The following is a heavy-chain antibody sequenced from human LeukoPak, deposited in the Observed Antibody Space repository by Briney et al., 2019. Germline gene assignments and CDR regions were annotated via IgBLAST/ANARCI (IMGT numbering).Heavy chain of an antibody. CDR1: GFTFSSYA. CDR2: ISYDGSNK. Sequence: GGSLRLSCAASGFTFSSYAMHWVRQAPGKGLEWVAVISYDGSNKYYADSVKCRFTISRDNSKNTLYLQMNSLRAEDTAVYYCARDLDYGDLFDYWGQGTLVTVSS. D-gene: IGHD4-17*01. J-gene: IGHJ4*02. CDR3: ARDLDYGDLFDY. V-gene: IGHV3-30*04.